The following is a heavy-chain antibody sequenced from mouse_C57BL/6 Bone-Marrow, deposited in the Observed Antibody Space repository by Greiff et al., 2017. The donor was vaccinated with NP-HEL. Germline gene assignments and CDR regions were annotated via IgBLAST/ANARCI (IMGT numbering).Heavy chain of an antibody. CDR3: AGDSSGYGDCDY. CDR1: GFPITSGYY. Sequence: VQGVESGPGLVKPSQSLFLTCSITGFPITSGYYWIWIRQSPGKPLEWMGYITHSGETFYNPSLQSPISITRETSKNQFFLQLNSVTTEDTAMEYCAGDSSGYGDCDYWGQGTTLTVSS. J-gene: IGHJ2*01. CDR2: ITHSGET. V-gene: IGHV12-3*01. D-gene: IGHD3-2*02.